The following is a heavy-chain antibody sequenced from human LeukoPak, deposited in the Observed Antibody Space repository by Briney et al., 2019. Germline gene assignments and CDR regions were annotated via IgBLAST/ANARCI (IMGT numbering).Heavy chain of an antibody. V-gene: IGHV1-18*01. CDR1: GYTFTSYG. CDR3: ARGGVRLEQQRNFAFDY. D-gene: IGHD6-13*01. CDR2: ISAYNGNT. J-gene: IGHJ4*02. Sequence: ASVKVSCKASGYTFTSYGISWVRQAPGQGLEWMGWISAYNGNTNYAQKLQGRVTMTTDTSTSTAYMELRSLRSDDTAVYYCARGGVRLEQQRNFAFDYWGQGTLVTVSS.